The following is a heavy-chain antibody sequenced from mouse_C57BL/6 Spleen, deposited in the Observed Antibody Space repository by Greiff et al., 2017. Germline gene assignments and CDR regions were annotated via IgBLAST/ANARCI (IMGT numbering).Heavy chain of an antibody. CDR1: GYSFTGYY. CDR2: INPSTGGT. V-gene: IGHV1-42*01. Sequence: EVQLQQSGPELVKPGASVKISCKASGYSFTGYYMNWVKQSPEKSLEWIGEINPSTGGTTYNQKFKAKATSTVDKSSSTAYMQLKSLTSEDSAVYYCARSRGVTTMDYWGQGTSVTVSS. D-gene: IGHD2-12*01. CDR3: ARSRGVTTMDY. J-gene: IGHJ4*01.